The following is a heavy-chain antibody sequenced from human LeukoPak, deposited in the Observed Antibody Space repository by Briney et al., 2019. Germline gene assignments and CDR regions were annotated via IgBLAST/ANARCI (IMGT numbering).Heavy chain of an antibody. V-gene: IGHV3-30*02. CDR2: IRYDGSNK. Sequence: GGSLRLSCAASGLSFSSHGMSWVRQAPGKGLEWVAFIRYDGSNKYYADSVRGRFTISRDNSKNTLYLHMNSLRAEDTAVYFCAKGSKAVLFTRDHYMDVWGKGTTVTISS. J-gene: IGHJ6*03. D-gene: IGHD6-19*01. CDR3: AKGSKAVLFTRDHYMDV. CDR1: GLSFSSHG.